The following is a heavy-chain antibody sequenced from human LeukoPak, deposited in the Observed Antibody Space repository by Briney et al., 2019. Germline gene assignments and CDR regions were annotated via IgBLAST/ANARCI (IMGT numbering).Heavy chain of an antibody. Sequence: SGPALVKPTQTLTLTCTFSGFSLSTSRMCVSWLRQSPGKALEWLARIDWDDDIYYTPSLRTRLAVSKDTSRNQVVLTMTSMDPVDTATYYCAHRRSGSYYSNAFDIWGQGTMVTVSS. CDR1: GFSLSTSRMC. CDR3: AHRRSGSYYSNAFDI. J-gene: IGHJ3*02. D-gene: IGHD1-26*01. V-gene: IGHV2-70*12. CDR2: IDWDDDI.